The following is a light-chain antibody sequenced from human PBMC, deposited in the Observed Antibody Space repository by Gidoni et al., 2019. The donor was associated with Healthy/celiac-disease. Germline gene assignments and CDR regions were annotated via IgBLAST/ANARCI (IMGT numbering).Light chain of an antibody. CDR3: CSYAGSVV. CDR1: SSDVGSYNL. CDR2: EGS. J-gene: IGLJ2*01. Sequence: QSSLPPPASLSGSPGQSITISCTGTSSDVGSYNLVPWYQQHPGKAPKLMIYEGSKRPSGVSNRFSGSKSGNTASLTISGLQAEDEADYYCCSYAGSVVFGGGTKLTVL. V-gene: IGLV2-23*01.